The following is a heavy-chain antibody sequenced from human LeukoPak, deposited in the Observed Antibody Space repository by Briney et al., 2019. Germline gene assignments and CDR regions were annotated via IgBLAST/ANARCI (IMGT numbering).Heavy chain of an antibody. J-gene: IGHJ4*02. Sequence: GGSLRLSCAVSGFTFSSYWMSWIRQAPGKGLVWVSRISPTGSTTSYADSVKGRFTVSRDNAKNTLYLQVNNLRAEDTAVYYCARGPNSNWSGLDFWGQGTPLTVSS. CDR3: ARGPNSNWSGLDF. V-gene: IGHV3-74*01. CDR1: GFTFSSYW. CDR2: ISPTGSTT. D-gene: IGHD6-6*01.